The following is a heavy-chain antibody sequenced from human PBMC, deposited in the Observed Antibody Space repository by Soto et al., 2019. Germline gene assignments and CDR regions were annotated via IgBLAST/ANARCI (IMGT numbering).Heavy chain of an antibody. CDR2: IIPTFGTA. J-gene: IGHJ6*02. Sequence: SVKVSCKASGGTFSSYGISWVRQAPGQGLEWMAGIIPTFGTAKYEQKFQGRVTITADESTSTAYMELSSLRSEDTAVYYCAREVVVIKLGSYQYYGMDVWGQGTTVTVS. CDR3: AREVVVIKLGSYQYYGMDV. V-gene: IGHV1-69*13. D-gene: IGHD3-22*01. CDR1: GGTFSSYG.